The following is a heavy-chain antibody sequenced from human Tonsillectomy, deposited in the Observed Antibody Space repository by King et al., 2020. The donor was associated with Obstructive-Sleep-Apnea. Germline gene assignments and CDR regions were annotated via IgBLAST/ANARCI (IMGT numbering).Heavy chain of an antibody. J-gene: IGHJ4*02. D-gene: IGHD3-10*01. V-gene: IGHV4-34*01. Sequence: VQLQQWGAGLLKPSETLSLTCAVYGGSFSGYYWSWIRQPPGKGLEWIGEINHSGSTNYNPSLKSRVTISVDTSKNQFSLKLSSVTAADTAVYYYARGTTRGVIISPVDYWGQGTLVTVSS. CDR3: ARGTTRGVIISPVDY. CDR1: GGSFSGYY. CDR2: INHSGST.